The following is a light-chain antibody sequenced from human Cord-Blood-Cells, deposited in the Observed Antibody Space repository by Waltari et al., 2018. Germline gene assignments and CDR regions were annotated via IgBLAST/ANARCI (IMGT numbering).Light chain of an antibody. V-gene: IGLV2-14*03. CDR2: DVR. CDR1: HSHDGGYNY. Sequence: QSALTQPASVSGSPGQSHTISCTGTHSHDGGYNYVSWYQHPTGKAAKRMIYDVRNRRARVSNCVSGSESGNTASLTISRLQAEDESDYYCSSYTSSSTWVFGRGTELTVL. J-gene: IGLJ3*02. CDR3: SSYTSSSTWV.